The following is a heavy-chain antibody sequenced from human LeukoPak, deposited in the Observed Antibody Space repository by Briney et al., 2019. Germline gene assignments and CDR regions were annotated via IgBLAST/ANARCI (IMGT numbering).Heavy chain of an antibody. CDR2: IYTSGST. CDR1: GGSISSYY. CDR3: ARGDTAMHMDY. V-gene: IGHV4-4*07. D-gene: IGHD5-18*01. Sequence: ETRSLTCTVSGGSISSYYWSWIRQPAGKGLEWIGRIYTSGSTNYNPSLKSRVTMSVDTSNNQFSLKLSSVTAADTAVYYCARGDTAMHMDYWGQGTLVTVSS. J-gene: IGHJ4*02.